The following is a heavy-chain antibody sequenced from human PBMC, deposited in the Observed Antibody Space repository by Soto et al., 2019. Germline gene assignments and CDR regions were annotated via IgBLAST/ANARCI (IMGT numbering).Heavy chain of an antibody. CDR3: AKAGWVVTQ. Sequence: EVQLLESGGDLIQPGGSLRLSCITSGFTFTSYALSWVRQAPGKGLEWVSVITASGGTTYYAGSVKGRFTISRDKSKNTLYLQMNSLRAEDTAIYYCAKAGWVVTQWGRGTLVTVSS. CDR1: GFTFTSYA. V-gene: IGHV3-23*01. CDR2: ITASGGTT. D-gene: IGHD3-22*01. J-gene: IGHJ1*01.